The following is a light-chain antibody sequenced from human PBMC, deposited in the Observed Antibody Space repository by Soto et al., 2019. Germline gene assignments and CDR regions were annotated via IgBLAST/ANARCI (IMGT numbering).Light chain of an antibody. CDR3: CSYAGSSTPFV. Sequence: QSALTQPASVSGSPGQSSTISCTGTSSDVGSYNLVSWYQQHPGKAPKLMIYEGSKRPSGVSNRFSGSKSGNTASLTISGLQAEDEADDYCCSYAGSSTPFVFGTGTKLTVL. CDR1: SSDVGSYNL. CDR2: EGS. J-gene: IGLJ1*01. V-gene: IGLV2-23*01.